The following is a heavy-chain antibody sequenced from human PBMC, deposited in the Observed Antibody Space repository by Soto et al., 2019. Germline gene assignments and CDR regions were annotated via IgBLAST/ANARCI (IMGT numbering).Heavy chain of an antibody. CDR3: ARGIKNYYGTDV. V-gene: IGHV3-74*01. D-gene: IGHD3-16*01. CDR1: GFTFTEYW. J-gene: IGHJ6*02. CDR2: INADGTRT. Sequence: EEHLVESGGGLVQPGGSLRLSCAASGFTFTEYWMHWVRQVPGKGLVWVSRINADGTRTNYADSVKGRFTISRDNAKNTVYLQINSLRAEDTAVFYCARGIKNYYGTDVWGQGTTVTVSS.